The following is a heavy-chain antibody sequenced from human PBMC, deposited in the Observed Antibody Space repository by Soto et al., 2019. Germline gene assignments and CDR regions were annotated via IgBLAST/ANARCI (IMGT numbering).Heavy chain of an antibody. V-gene: IGHV3-30*18. Sequence: QVQLVESGGGVVQPGTSLTVSCAASGFTFSSDGMHWVRQAPGKGLEWVAFISSDASYQYYADSVKGRLTISRDNSKDTLYLQINSLRVEDTAVYYCAKDRGNTWSFDYWGQGTLVTVSS. CDR1: GFTFSSDG. CDR3: AKDRGNTWSFDY. CDR2: ISSDASYQ. J-gene: IGHJ4*02. D-gene: IGHD6-13*01.